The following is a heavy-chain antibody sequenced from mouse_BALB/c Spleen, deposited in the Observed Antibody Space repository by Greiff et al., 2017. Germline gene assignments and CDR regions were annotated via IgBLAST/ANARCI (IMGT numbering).Heavy chain of an antibody. J-gene: IGHJ3*01. D-gene: IGHD1-1*01. CDR3: AREGVYYYGSSPAWFAY. CDR2: INPYNDGT. CDR1: GYTFTSYD. V-gene: IGHV1-14*01. Sequence: VQLQQSGPELVKPGASVKMSCKASGYTFTSYDMHWVKQKPGQGLEWIGYINPYNDGTKYNEKFKGKATLTSDKSSSTAYLELSSLTSEDSAVYNCAREGVYYYGSSPAWFAYWGQGTLVTVSA.